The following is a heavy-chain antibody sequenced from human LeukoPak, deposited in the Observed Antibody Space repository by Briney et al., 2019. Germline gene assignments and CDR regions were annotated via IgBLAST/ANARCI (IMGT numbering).Heavy chain of an antibody. J-gene: IGHJ4*02. V-gene: IGHV1-8*01. CDR2: MNPNSGNT. Sequence: ASVKVSCKASGGTLSSYAITWVRQAPGQGLEWMGWMNPNSGNTGYAQKFQGRVTITRNTSISTAYMELSSLRSEDTAVYYCARGRTLGATTGIGYWGQGTLVTVSS. CDR1: GGTLSSYA. D-gene: IGHD1-26*01. CDR3: ARGRTLGATTGIGY.